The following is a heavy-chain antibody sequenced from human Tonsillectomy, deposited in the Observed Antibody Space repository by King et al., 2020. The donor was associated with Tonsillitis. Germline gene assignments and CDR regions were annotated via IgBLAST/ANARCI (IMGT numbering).Heavy chain of an antibody. D-gene: IGHD3-22*01. CDR2: ISGSGGST. V-gene: IGHV3-23*04. Sequence: VQLVESGGGLVQSGGSLRLSCAASGFTFRSYAMSWVRQAPGKGLEWVSSISGSGGSTYYADSVKGRFTISRDNSKNTLYLQMNSLRAEDTAVYYCAKALQHTYYYDSSVLGIWGQGTMVTASS. J-gene: IGHJ3*02. CDR1: GFTFRSYA. CDR3: AKALQHTYYYDSSVLGI.